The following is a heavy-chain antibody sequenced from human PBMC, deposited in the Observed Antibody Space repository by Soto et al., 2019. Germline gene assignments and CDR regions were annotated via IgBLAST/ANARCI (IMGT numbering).Heavy chain of an antibody. J-gene: IGHJ4*02. CDR3: AKDQLELSVNDY. V-gene: IGHV3-23*01. D-gene: IGHD1-7*01. Sequence: PXGSLRLSFAASGFTFSSYAMSWVRQAPGKGLEWVSAISGSGGSTYYADSVKGRFTISRDNSKNTLYLQMNSLRAEDTAVYYCAKDQLELSVNDYWGQGTLVTVS. CDR1: GFTFSSYA. CDR2: ISGSGGST.